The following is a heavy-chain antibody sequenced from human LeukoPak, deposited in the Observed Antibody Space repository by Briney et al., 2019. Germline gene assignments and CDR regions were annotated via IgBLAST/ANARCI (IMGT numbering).Heavy chain of an antibody. Sequence: KPSQTLSLTCTVSSGSISSSSYYWGWIRQPPGKGLEWIGSIYYSGSTYYNPSLKSRVTISVDTSKNQFSLKLSSVTAADTAVYYCARLALGYCSSTSCSQAPTYYYNYMDVWGKGTTVTVSS. V-gene: IGHV4-39*01. J-gene: IGHJ6*03. CDR2: IYYSGST. CDR1: SGSISSSSYY. D-gene: IGHD2-2*01. CDR3: ARLALGYCSSTSCSQAPTYYYNYMDV.